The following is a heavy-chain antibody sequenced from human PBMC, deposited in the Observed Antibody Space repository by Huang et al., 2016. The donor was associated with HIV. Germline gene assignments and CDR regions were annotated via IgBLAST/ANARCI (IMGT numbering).Heavy chain of an antibody. V-gene: IGHV3-49*05. Sequence: EVQLVESGGGLVKPGRSLRLSCTASGFTFGDYAMSWFRQAPGKGLEWVCFIRNKASCGTTEDAASVKGRFTISRDDSKSIAYLQMNSLKIEDTAVYYCTRENYDFWSGYYKYYFDYWGQGTLVTVSS. CDR1: GFTFGDYA. CDR3: TRENYDFWSGYYKYYFDY. J-gene: IGHJ4*02. CDR2: IRNKASCGTT. D-gene: IGHD3-3*01.